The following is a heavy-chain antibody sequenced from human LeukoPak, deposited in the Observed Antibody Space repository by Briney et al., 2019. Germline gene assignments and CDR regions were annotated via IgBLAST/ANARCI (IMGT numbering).Heavy chain of an antibody. D-gene: IGHD3-10*01. V-gene: IGHV3-21*01. CDR2: ISSSRSYI. CDR1: GFTFSSYS. J-gene: IGHJ4*02. Sequence: GGSLRLSCAASGFTFSSYSMNWVRQAPGKGLEWVSSISSSRSYIYYADSVKGRFTISRDNAENSLYLQMSSLRAEDTAVYYCARGGSGSYRQDYWGQGTLVTVSS. CDR3: ARGGSGSYRQDY.